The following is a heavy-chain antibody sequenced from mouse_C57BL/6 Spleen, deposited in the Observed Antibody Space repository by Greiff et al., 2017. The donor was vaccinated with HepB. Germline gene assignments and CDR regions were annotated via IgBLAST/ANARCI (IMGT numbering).Heavy chain of an antibody. Sequence: DVKLQESGPGLVKPSQSLSLTCSVTGYSITSGYYWNWIRQFPGNKLEWMGYISYDGSNNYNPSLKNRISITRDTSKNQFFLKLNSVTTEDTATYYCARELGQIWGTGTTVTVSS. D-gene: IGHD3-1*01. CDR1: GYSITSGYY. CDR2: ISYDGSN. V-gene: IGHV3-6*01. CDR3: ARELGQI. J-gene: IGHJ1*03.